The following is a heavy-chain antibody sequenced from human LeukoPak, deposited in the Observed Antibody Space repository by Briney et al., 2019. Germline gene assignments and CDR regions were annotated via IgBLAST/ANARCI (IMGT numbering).Heavy chain of an antibody. J-gene: IGHJ4*02. Sequence: PGGSLRLSCAGSGFTFSSYWMHSVRQAPGKGLVWVSRISGDGSSTTYADSVKGRFTISRDNAKNTLYLQMNSLRAEDTAVYYCAITPRLDYWGQGTLVTVSS. D-gene: IGHD1-14*01. CDR2: ISGDGSST. CDR3: AITPRLDY. V-gene: IGHV3-74*01. CDR1: GFTFSSYW.